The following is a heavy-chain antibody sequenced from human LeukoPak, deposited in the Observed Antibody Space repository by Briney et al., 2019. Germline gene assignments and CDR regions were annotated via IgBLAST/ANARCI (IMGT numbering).Heavy chain of an antibody. V-gene: IGHV5-51*01. CDR3: ARHSYGQSVVDY. Sequence: GESLKISCKASGYTFTSYWIGWVRQMPGKGLEWMGLVYYGDSNIRYSPSFQGQVTISADKATSTTYLQWSSLKASDTAMYYCARHSYGQSVVDYWGQGTLVTVSS. CDR2: VYYGDSNI. J-gene: IGHJ4*02. D-gene: IGHD5-18*01. CDR1: GYTFTSYW.